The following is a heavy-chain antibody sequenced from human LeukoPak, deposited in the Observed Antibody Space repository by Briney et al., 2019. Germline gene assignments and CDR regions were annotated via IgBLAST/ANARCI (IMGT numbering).Heavy chain of an antibody. CDR2: IYYSGST. CDR3: ARAWGFGDPRPNWFDP. Sequence: KPSETLSLTCTVSGGSISSYYWSWIRQPPGKGLEWIGYIYYSGSTNYNPSLKSRVTISVDTSKNQFSLKLSSVTAADTAVYYCARAWGFGDPRPNWFDPWGQGTLVTVSS. CDR1: GGSISSYY. J-gene: IGHJ5*02. D-gene: IGHD3-10*01. V-gene: IGHV4-59*12.